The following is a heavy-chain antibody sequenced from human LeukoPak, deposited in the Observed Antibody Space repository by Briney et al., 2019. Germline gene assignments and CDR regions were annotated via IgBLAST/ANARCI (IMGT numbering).Heavy chain of an antibody. D-gene: IGHD5-24*01. J-gene: IGHJ4*02. CDR1: GFPFSSYG. CDR2: IKEDGTET. V-gene: IGHV3-7*03. CDR3: AKEGRSLQTY. Sequence: PGGSLRLSCVASGFPFSSYGMHWVRQAPGKGLEWVANIKEDGTETYYVDSVKGRFTISRDNAKNSLYLQMNSLRVEDTAVYYCAKEGRSLQTYWGQGTLVTVSS.